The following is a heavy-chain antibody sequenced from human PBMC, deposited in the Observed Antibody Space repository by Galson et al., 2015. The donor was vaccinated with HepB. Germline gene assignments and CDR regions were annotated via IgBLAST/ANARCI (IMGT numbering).Heavy chain of an antibody. CDR2: IYTSGST. J-gene: IGHJ5*02. Sequence: TLSLTCTVSGGSISSGSYYWSWIRQPAGKGLEWIGRIYTSGSTNYNPSLKSRVTMSVDTSKNQFSLKLSSVTAADTAVYYCARGGYWFDPWGQGTLVTVSS. V-gene: IGHV4-61*02. D-gene: IGHD3-22*01. CDR3: ARGGYWFDP. CDR1: GGSISSGSYY.